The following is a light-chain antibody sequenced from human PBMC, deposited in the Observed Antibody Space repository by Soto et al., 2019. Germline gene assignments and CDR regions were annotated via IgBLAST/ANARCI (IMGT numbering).Light chain of an antibody. CDR1: QSVSSSY. J-gene: IGKJ4*01. CDR3: QQYGSSPLT. Sequence: EIVLTQSPGTLSLSPGERATLSCRASQSVSSSYLAWYQQKPGQAPRLLIYGASSRATGIPDRFSGSGSGTDFTLTISGLGPEDFAVYYCQQYGSSPLTFGGGTKMDIK. V-gene: IGKV3-20*01. CDR2: GAS.